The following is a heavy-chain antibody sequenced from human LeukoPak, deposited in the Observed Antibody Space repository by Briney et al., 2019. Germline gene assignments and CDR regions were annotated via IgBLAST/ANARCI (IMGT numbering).Heavy chain of an antibody. Sequence: ASVKVSCKASGYTFTSYDINWVRQATGQGLERMGWMNPNSGNTGYAQKFQGRVTMTRNTSISTAYMELSSLRSEDTAVYYCARGGAIAAAVDYYYYYMDVWGKGTTVTISS. CDR3: ARGGAIAAAVDYYYYYMDV. D-gene: IGHD6-13*01. J-gene: IGHJ6*03. V-gene: IGHV1-8*01. CDR1: GYTFTSYD. CDR2: MNPNSGNT.